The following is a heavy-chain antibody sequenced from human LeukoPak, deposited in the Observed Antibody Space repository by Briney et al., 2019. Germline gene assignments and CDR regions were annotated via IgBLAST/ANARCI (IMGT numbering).Heavy chain of an antibody. V-gene: IGHV1-69*13. J-gene: IGHJ3*02. Sequence: GASVKVSCKASGGTFSSYATSWVRQAPGQGLEWMGGIIPIFGTANYAQKFQGRVTITADESTSTAYMELSSLRSEDTAVYYCARVVVPAALDAFDIWGQGTMVTVSS. CDR1: GGTFSSYA. CDR2: IIPIFGTA. D-gene: IGHD2-2*01. CDR3: ARVVVPAALDAFDI.